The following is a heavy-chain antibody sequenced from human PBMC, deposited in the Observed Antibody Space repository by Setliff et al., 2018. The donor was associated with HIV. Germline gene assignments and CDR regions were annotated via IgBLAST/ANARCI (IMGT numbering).Heavy chain of an antibody. V-gene: IGHV3-15*01. CDR2: IKSKTDGGTT. Sequence: GGSLRLSCAASGFTFSNAWMSWVRQAPGKGLEWVGRIKSKTDGGTTDYAAPVKGRFTISRDDSKNTLYLQMNSLKTEDTAVYYCTTDPAIVVVPAASIAVAAYYYYMDVWGKGTTVTVSS. D-gene: IGHD2-2*01. CDR1: GFTFSNAW. J-gene: IGHJ6*03. CDR3: TTDPAIVVVPAASIAVAAYYYYMDV.